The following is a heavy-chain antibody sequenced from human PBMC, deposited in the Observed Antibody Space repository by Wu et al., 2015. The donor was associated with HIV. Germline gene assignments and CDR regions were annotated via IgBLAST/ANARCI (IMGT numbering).Heavy chain of an antibody. J-gene: IGHJ1*01. CDR3: ARVDLSRSCRRTTCYELDH. Sequence: VRLVQSGAVMRKPGSSVKVSCRVSGGSFSNYGISWVRQAPGQGFEWMGRIIPMFRTPNYGQKFQGRVSITADESSSTAYMELSSLRSEDTAVYFCARVDLSRSCRRTTCYELDHWGQGTLIHRLL. CDR2: IIPMFRTP. D-gene: IGHD2-2*01. CDR1: GGSFSNYG. V-gene: IGHV1-69*18.